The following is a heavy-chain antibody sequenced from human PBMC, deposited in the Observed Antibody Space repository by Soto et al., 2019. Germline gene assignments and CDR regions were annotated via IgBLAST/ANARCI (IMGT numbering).Heavy chain of an antibody. V-gene: IGHV1-46*03. CDR1: GYTFTSYY. J-gene: IGHJ4*02. CDR3: ARQLAAGDS. Sequence: ASVKVSCKASGYTFTSYYIHWVRQAPGQGLEWMAIVNPTGGSTNYAQKFQGRVTVTFDTSTSTVFMELNSLRYEDTAVYYCARQLAAGDSWGQGTLVTVS. D-gene: IGHD6-25*01. CDR2: VNPTGGST.